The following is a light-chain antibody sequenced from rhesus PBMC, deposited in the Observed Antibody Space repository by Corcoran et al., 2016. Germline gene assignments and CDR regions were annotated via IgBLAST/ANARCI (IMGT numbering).Light chain of an antibody. J-gene: IGKJ4*01. CDR3: QQRNSYPLT. CDR1: QGITTY. V-gene: IGKV1-38*01. Sequence: DIQLTQSPSSLSASVGDRVTITCRASQGITTYLAWYQQKPGKAPKLLIYDAASLQSGVPPRFSGSGSGTDCTLTISNLQPEDFAVYYCQQRNSYPLTFGGGTKVEIK. CDR2: DAA.